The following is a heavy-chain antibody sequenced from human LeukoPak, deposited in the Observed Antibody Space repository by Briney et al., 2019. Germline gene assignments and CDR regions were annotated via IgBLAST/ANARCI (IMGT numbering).Heavy chain of an antibody. V-gene: IGHV4-59*08. D-gene: IGHD4-23*01. Sequence: SETLSLTCTVSGGSISSYYWSWIRQPPGKGLEWIGYIYYSGSTNYNPSLKSRVTISVDTSKNQFSLKLSSVTAADTAVYYCARLPIRVDYGGNPGITFDYWGQGTMVTVSS. CDR1: GGSISSYY. CDR3: ARLPIRVDYGGNPGITFDY. CDR2: IYYSGST. J-gene: IGHJ4*02.